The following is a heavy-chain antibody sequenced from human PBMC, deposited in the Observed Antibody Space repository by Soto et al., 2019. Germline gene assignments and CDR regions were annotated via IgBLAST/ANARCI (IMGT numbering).Heavy chain of an antibody. V-gene: IGHV1-18*01. CDR1: GYTFTSYG. Sequence: QVQLVQSGAEVKKPGASVKVSCKASGYTFTSYGISWVRQAPGQGLEWMGWISAYNGNTKYAQKLQGRVTTTTDTSTSTAYMELRSLRSHDTAVYYCARDLGGSYYAPVDYWGQGTLLTVSS. D-gene: IGHD1-26*01. CDR2: ISAYNGNT. CDR3: ARDLGGSYYAPVDY. J-gene: IGHJ4*02.